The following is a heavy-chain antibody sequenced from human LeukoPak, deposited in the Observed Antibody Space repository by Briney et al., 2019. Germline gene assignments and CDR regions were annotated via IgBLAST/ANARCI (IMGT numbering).Heavy chain of an antibody. V-gene: IGHV1-8*03. D-gene: IGHD3-3*01. J-gene: IGHJ6*03. CDR3: ARGLSYYDFWSGYSYYYYMDV. CDR1: GYTFTSYD. Sequence: ASVKVSCKASGYTFTSYDINWVRQATGQGLEWMGWMNPNSGNTGYAQKFQGRVTITRNTSITTAYMELSSLRSEDTAVYYCARGLSYYDFWSGYSYYYYMDVWGKGTTVTVSS. CDR2: MNPNSGNT.